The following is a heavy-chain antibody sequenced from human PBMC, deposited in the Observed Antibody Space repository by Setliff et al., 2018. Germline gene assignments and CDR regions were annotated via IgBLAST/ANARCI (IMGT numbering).Heavy chain of an antibody. D-gene: IGHD6-13*01. CDR1: GYTFTSYG. Sequence: ASVKVSCKASGYTFTSYGISWVRQAPGQGLEWMGWISAYNGNTNYAQKFQGRVTITADKSTSTAYMELSSLRSEDTAVYYCARAYSSSWYVWSWTFDYWGQGTLVTVSS. V-gene: IGHV1-18*01. CDR3: ARAYSSSWYVWSWTFDY. J-gene: IGHJ4*02. CDR2: ISAYNGNT.